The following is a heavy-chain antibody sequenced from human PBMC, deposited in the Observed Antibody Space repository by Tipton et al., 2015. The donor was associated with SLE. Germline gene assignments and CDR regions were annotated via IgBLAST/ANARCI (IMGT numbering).Heavy chain of an antibody. V-gene: IGHV4-34*01. CDR2: INHSGST. Sequence: TLSLTCTVSGGSISSYYWSWIRQPPGKGLEWIGEINHSGSTNYNPSLKSRVTISVDTSKNQFSLKLSSVTAADTAVYYCASWSPERTSGWSRFDYWGQGTLVTVSS. D-gene: IGHD6-19*01. J-gene: IGHJ4*02. CDR3: ASWSPERTSGWSRFDY. CDR1: GGSISSYY.